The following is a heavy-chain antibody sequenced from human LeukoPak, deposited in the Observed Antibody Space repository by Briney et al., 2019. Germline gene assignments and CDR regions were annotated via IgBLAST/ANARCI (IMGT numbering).Heavy chain of an antibody. CDR1: GYTFTSYD. CDR2: MNPNSGNT. J-gene: IGHJ4*02. CDR3: ARVAGSSLLDY. V-gene: IGHV1-8*03. Sequence: ASVKVSCKASGYTFTSYDINWVRQATGQGLEWMGWMNPNSGNTGYAQKFQGRVTITRNTSISTAYMELSSLRSEDAAVYYCARVAGSSLLDYWGQGTLVTVSS. D-gene: IGHD6-13*01.